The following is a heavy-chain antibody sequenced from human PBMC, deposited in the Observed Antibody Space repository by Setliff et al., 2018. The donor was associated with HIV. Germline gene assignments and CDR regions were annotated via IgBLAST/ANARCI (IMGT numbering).Heavy chain of an antibody. Sequence: SETLSLTCTVSGGSVSSSSYYWSWIRQPPGKGLEWVGEINHSGSTNYIPSLKSRVTISVDTSKNQFSLKLNSVTAADTAVYYCARGGLRWADLNYMDVWGKGTTVTVSS. J-gene: IGHJ6*03. V-gene: IGHV4-61*01. D-gene: IGHD4-17*01. CDR2: INHSGST. CDR1: GGSVSSSSYY. CDR3: ARGGLRWADLNYMDV.